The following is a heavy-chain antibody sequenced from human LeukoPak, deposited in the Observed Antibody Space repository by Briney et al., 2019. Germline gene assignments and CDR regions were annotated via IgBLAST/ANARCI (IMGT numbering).Heavy chain of an antibody. V-gene: IGHV4-39*01. CDR3: ARQFGYYDILGGNFDY. Sequence: SETLSLTCTVSGGSISSSSYYWGWIRQPPGKGLEWIGSIYYSGNTYYNPSLKSRVTISVDTSKNQFSLKLSSVTAADTAVYYCARQFGYYDILGGNFDYWGQGTLVTVSS. J-gene: IGHJ4*02. CDR1: GGSISSSSYY. CDR2: IYYSGNT. D-gene: IGHD3-9*01.